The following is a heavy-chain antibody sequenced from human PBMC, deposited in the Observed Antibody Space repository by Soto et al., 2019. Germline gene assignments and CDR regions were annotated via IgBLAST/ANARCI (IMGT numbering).Heavy chain of an antibody. V-gene: IGHV1-3*01. CDR3: ARTVGYYYGMDV. D-gene: IGHD4-17*01. CDR1: GYTFTSYA. CDR2: INAGNGNT. J-gene: IGHJ6*02. Sequence: GASVKVSCKASGYTFTSYAMHWVRQAPGQRLEWMGWINAGNGNTKYSQKFQGRVTIARDTSASTAYMELSSLRSEDTAVYYCARTVGYYYGMDVWGQGTTVTVSS.